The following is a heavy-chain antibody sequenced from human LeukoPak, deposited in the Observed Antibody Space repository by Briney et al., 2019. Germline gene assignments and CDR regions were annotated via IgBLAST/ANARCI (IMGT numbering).Heavy chain of an antibody. Sequence: PGGSLRLFCAASGFTVSSNYISWVRQAPGKGLEWVSVIYSGGSTYYADSVKGRFTISRDNSKNTLYLQMNSLRAEDTAVYYCARVPYYYDSIGDYWGQGTLVTVSS. D-gene: IGHD3-22*01. CDR3: ARVPYYYDSIGDY. CDR1: GFTVSSNY. V-gene: IGHV3-53*01. J-gene: IGHJ4*02. CDR2: IYSGGST.